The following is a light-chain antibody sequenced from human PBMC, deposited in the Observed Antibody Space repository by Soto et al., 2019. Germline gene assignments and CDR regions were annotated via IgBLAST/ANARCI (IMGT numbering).Light chain of an antibody. CDR3: AAWDDTLNGGV. V-gene: IGLV1-44*01. CDR1: SSNIGSNA. CDR2: ANI. Sequence: QSVLTQPPSASETPGQRVAISCSGSSSNIGSNAVNWYQQVPGTAPKLLIYANIERPSGVPDRFSGSKSGTSASLAISGLQSEDEADYYCAAWDDTLNGGVFGGGTKVTVL. J-gene: IGLJ3*02.